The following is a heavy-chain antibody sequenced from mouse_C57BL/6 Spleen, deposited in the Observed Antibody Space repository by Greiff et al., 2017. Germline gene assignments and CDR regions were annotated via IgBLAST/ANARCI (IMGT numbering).Heavy chain of an antibody. Sequence: EVQLVESGGGLVKPGGSLKLSCAASGFTFSSYAMSWVRQTPEKRLEWVATISDGGSYTYYPDNVKGRFTISRDNAKNNLYLQMSHLKSEDTAMYYCARDGDSDFDYWGQGTTLTVSS. J-gene: IGHJ2*01. D-gene: IGHD2-13*01. CDR1: GFTFSSYA. CDR2: ISDGGSYT. CDR3: ARDGDSDFDY. V-gene: IGHV5-4*01.